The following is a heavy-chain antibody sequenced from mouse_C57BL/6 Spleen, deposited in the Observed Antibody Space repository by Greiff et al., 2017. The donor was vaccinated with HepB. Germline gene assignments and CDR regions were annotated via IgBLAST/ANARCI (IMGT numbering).Heavy chain of an antibody. D-gene: IGHD1-1*01. J-gene: IGHJ4*01. Sequence: VQLQQSGPVLVKPGASVKMSCKASGYTFTDYYMNWVKQSHGKSLEWIGVINPYNGGNSYNQKFKGKATLTVDKSSSTAYMELNSLTTEDSAVYYCAREATTVVGAMDYWGQGTSVTVSS. CDR3: AREATTVVGAMDY. CDR2: INPYNGGN. V-gene: IGHV1-19*01. CDR1: GYTFTDYY.